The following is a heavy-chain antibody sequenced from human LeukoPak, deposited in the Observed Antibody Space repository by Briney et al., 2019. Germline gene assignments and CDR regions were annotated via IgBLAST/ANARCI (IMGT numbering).Heavy chain of an antibody. D-gene: IGHD5-18*01. Sequence: GGSLRLSCAASGFTFSSYAMSWVRQAPGKGLEWVSAISGSGGSTYYADSVKGWFTISRDNSKNTLYLQMNSLRAEDTAVYYCAKSVRKSGWVQLWLFFDYWGQGTLVTVSS. CDR2: ISGSGGST. CDR3: AKSVRKSGWVQLWLFFDY. J-gene: IGHJ4*02. CDR1: GFTFSSYA. V-gene: IGHV3-23*01.